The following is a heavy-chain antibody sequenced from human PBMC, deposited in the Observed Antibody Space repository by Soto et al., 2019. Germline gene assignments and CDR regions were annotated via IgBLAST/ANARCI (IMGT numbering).Heavy chain of an antibody. CDR3: ARFYGDYVGYWYYYYMDV. V-gene: IGHV3-11*01. Sequence: GGSLRLSCAASGFTFSDYYMSWIRQAPGKGLEWVSYISSSGSTIYYADSVKGRFTISRDNAKNSLYLQMNSLRAEDTAVYYCARFYGDYVGYWYYYYMDVWGKGTTVTVSS. CDR2: ISSSGSTI. D-gene: IGHD4-17*01. J-gene: IGHJ6*03. CDR1: GFTFSDYY.